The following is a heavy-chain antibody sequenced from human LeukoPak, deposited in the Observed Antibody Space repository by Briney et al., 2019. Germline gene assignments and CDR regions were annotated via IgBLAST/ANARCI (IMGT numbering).Heavy chain of an antibody. CDR3: AKDLASRLSYYYYGMDV. Sequence: GGSLRLSCAASGFTFYDYAMLWVRHAPGKGLEGVLGISWNSGSIVYADSVKGRFTISRDNGKNSLYLQMNSLRAEDTGLYYCAKDLASRLSYYYYGMDVWGQGTTVSVSS. CDR2: ISWNSGSI. D-gene: IGHD3-16*01. V-gene: IGHV3-9*01. J-gene: IGHJ6*02. CDR1: GFTFYDYA.